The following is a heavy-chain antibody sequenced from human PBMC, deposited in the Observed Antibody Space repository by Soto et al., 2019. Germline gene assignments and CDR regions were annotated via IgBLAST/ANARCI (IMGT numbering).Heavy chain of an antibody. J-gene: IGHJ4*02. Sequence: QVQLVESGGGVVQPGRSLRLSCAASGFTFSSYGMHWVRQAPGKGLEWVAVIWYDGSNKYYADSVKGRFTISRDNSKNTLYLQMNSLRAEDTAVYYCARGLTTALDYWGQGTLVTVSS. CDR1: GFTFSSYG. CDR2: IWYDGSNK. CDR3: ARGLTTALDY. D-gene: IGHD4-17*01. V-gene: IGHV3-33*01.